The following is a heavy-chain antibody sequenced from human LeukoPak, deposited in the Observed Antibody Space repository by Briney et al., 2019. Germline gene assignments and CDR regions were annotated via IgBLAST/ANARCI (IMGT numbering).Heavy chain of an antibody. J-gene: IGHJ4*02. CDR3: ARGDIYWDY. Sequence: ASVKVSCKASGYTFTAYYVHWVRQAPGQGPEWMGWIHPNSGGTKYAQNFQGRVTMTRDTSITTAYMELSSLRYDDTAVYYCARGDIYWDYWGQGTQVTVSS. D-gene: IGHD2-15*01. CDR2: IHPNSGGT. CDR1: GYTFTAYY. V-gene: IGHV1-2*02.